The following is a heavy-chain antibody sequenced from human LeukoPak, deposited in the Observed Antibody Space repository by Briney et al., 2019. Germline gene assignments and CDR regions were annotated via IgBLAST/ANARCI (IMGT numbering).Heavy chain of an antibody. CDR2: INPNSCGT. V-gene: IGHV1-2*06. CDR1: GCTFTGYY. J-gene: IGHJ4*02. CDR3: ARGSTRTYDDILTGQYFDY. D-gene: IGHD3-9*01. Sequence: ASVKDSCKASGCTFTGYYMHWVRQAPGKGLEWMGRINPNSCGTNYAQKFQDRVTMTRDTQISTAYMEQSRLRSDDTAVYYCARGSTRTYDDILTGQYFDYWGQGTLVTVSS.